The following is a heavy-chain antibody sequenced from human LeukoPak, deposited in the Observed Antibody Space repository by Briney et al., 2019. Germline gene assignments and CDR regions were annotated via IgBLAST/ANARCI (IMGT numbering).Heavy chain of an antibody. J-gene: IGHJ4*02. CDR1: GGSISSYY. CDR3: AGNYYDSSGDIWVDY. D-gene: IGHD3-22*01. Sequence: PSETLSLTCTVSGGSISSYYWSWIRQPPGKGLERIGYICYSGSTNYNPSRKSRVTISVDTSKNQFSLKLSSVTAADTAVYYCAGNYYDSSGDIWVDYWGQGTLVTVSS. CDR2: ICYSGST. V-gene: IGHV4-59*01.